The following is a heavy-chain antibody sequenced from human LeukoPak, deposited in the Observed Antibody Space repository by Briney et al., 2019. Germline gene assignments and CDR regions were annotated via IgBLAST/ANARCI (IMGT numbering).Heavy chain of an antibody. CDR2: IYTSGSTYTSGST. CDR1: GGSISSYY. J-gene: IGHJ4*02. Sequence: SETLSLTCTVSGGSISSYYWSWIRQPAGKGLEWIGRIYTSGSTYTSGSTNYNPSLKSRVTISVDKSKNQFSLKLSSVTAADTAVYYCARDYDSSGYLQWAQGTLVTVSS. CDR3: ARDYDSSGYLQ. D-gene: IGHD3-22*01. V-gene: IGHV4-4*07.